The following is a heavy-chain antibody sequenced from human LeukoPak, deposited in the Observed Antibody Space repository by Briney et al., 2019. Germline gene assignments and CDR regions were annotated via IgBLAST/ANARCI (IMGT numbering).Heavy chain of an antibody. V-gene: IGHV1-18*01. CDR1: GYTFPSYG. Sequence: ASVKVSCKASGYTFPSYGITWVRQAPGQGLEWMGWISTYNDNTNYAQKFQGRVTMTTDTSTSTAYMEVRSLRSEDTAVYYCARVVDYGGKGRWFDYWGQGTLVTVSS. CDR2: ISTYNDNT. J-gene: IGHJ4*02. D-gene: IGHD4-23*01. CDR3: ARVVDYGGKGRWFDY.